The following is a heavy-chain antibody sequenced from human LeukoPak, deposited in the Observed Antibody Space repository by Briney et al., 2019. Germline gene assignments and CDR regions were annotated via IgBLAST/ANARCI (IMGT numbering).Heavy chain of an antibody. V-gene: IGHV3-33*06. CDR3: EKEMTTVASNWFDP. D-gene: IGHD4-23*01. Sequence: GRSLRLSCAASGCTFSSYGRHWIRQAPGKGLEWVAVMWCDGSTKYYAYFVRRVSTISRTNSNNTLYLQMNSLRAEDTAVYYCEKEMTTVASNWFDPWGQGTLVTVSS. CDR2: MWCDGSTK. CDR1: GCTFSSYG. J-gene: IGHJ5*02.